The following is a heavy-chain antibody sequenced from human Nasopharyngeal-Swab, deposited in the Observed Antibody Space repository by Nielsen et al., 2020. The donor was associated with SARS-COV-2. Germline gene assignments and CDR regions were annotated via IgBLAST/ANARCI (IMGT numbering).Heavy chain of an antibody. V-gene: IGHV4-34*01. CDR3: ARGGGLSGSGSYLHY. J-gene: IGHJ4*02. CDR1: GGSFSSYY. CDR2: SNHSGST. Sequence: PEILSPTCVVSGGSFSSYYWSWIRQVTGKGLEWIGESNHSGSTNYNPSLMSRVTISVDTSKNQFSQKMSSVTAANTAVYYCARGGGLSGSGSYLHYWGQGALVTVSS. D-gene: IGHD3-10*01.